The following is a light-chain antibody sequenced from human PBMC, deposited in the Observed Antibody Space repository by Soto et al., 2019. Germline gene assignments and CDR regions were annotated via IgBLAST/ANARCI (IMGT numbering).Light chain of an antibody. CDR1: SSDVGSYNL. CDR3: SSYSSTTTRWM. Sequence: QSALTQPASVCGSAGQSITISCTGTSSDVGSYNLVSWYQQHPGKAPKLMIYDVSNRPSGVSNRFSGSKSGNTASLTISGLQAEDEADYYCSSYSSTTTRWMFGGGTKLTVL. J-gene: IGLJ3*02. CDR2: DVS. V-gene: IGLV2-14*02.